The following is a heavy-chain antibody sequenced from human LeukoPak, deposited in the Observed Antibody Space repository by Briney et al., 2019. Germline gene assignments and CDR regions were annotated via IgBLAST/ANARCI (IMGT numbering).Heavy chain of an antibody. CDR3: ARGVVYCGSTSCFPRCFDY. CDR1: GFSFTSYG. J-gene: IGHJ4*02. CDR2: IYVYNGNT. D-gene: IGHD2-2*01. Sequence: ASVKVSCKASGFSFTSYGFTWVRQAPGQGLEWMGWIYVYNGNTDYPQRLQGRVTMTTDTSTSTAYMELRSLRSDDTAVYYCARGVVYCGSTSCFPRCFDYWGQGSLVTVSS. V-gene: IGHV1-18*01.